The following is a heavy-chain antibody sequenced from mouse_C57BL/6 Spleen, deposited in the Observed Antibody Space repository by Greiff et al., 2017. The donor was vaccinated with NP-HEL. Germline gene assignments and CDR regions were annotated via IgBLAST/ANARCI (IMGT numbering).Heavy chain of an antibody. J-gene: IGHJ4*01. CDR1: GYTFTDYY. Sequence: VQLQQSGPVLVKPGASVKMSCKASGYTFTDYYMNWVKQSHGKSLEWIGVINPYNGGTSYTQKFKGKATLTVDKSSSTDYMELNSLTSEDSVVYYCARDHSNYAMDYWGQGTSGTVSS. CDR2: INPYNGGT. CDR3: ARDHSNYAMDY. D-gene: IGHD2-5*01. V-gene: IGHV1-19*01.